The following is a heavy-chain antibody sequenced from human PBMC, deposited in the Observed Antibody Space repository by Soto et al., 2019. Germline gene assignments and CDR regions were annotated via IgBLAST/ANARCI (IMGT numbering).Heavy chain of an antibody. CDR1: GGSISSSSSY. Sequence: SETLSLTCTVSGGSISSSSSYWGWIRQPPGKGLEWVGSIYYLGNTYYNPSLGSRVTISVDTSKNQFSLKLRSVTAADTAVFYCAGLYPYESSGYHPKYWGQGALVTVSS. V-gene: IGHV4-39*01. CDR3: AGLYPYESSGYHPKY. CDR2: IYYLGNT. J-gene: IGHJ4*02. D-gene: IGHD3-22*01.